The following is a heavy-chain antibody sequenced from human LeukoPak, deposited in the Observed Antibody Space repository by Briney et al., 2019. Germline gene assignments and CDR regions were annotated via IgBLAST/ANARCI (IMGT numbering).Heavy chain of an antibody. Sequence: SQTLSLTCAVSSGSISSGGYSWSWIRQPPGKGLEWIGYIYHSGSTYYNPSLKSRVTISVDRSKNQFSLKLSSVTAADTAVYYCARAEGGGDAIDYWGQGTLVTVSS. CDR1: SGSISSGGYS. D-gene: IGHD2-21*02. CDR3: ARAEGGGDAIDY. J-gene: IGHJ4*02. V-gene: IGHV4-30-2*01. CDR2: IYHSGST.